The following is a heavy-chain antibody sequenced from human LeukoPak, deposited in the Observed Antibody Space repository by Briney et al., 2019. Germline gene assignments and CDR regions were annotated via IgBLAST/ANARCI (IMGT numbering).Heavy chain of an antibody. CDR3: ARDGYDNHDAFDI. D-gene: IGHD3-9*01. CDR2: IYTSGST. CDR1: GGSVSSYY. J-gene: IGHJ3*02. V-gene: IGHV4-4*07. Sequence: PSETLSLTCSVSGGSVSSYYWSWIRQPAGKGLECIGRIYTSGSTKYNPSLKSRVTMSVDRSKNQFSLKLSSVTAADTAVYYCARDGYDNHDAFDIWGQGTTVTVSS.